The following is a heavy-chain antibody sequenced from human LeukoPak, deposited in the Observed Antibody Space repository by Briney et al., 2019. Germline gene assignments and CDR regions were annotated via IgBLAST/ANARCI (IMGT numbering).Heavy chain of an antibody. CDR1: GGSISSYY. V-gene: IGHV4-4*07. Sequence: PSETLSLTCTVSGGSISSYYWSWIRQPAGKGLEWIGRIYTSGSTNYNPSLKSRVTMSVDTSKNQFSLKLSSVTAADTAVYYCARDLGRTGSDPVLFGFWGQGTLVTVSS. D-gene: IGHD3/OR15-3a*01. CDR3: ARDLGRTGSDPVLFGF. CDR2: IYTSGST. J-gene: IGHJ4*02.